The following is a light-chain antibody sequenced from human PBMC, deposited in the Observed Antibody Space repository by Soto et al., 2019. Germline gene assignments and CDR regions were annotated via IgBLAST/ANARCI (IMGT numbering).Light chain of an antibody. CDR3: AAWDDSLREV. CDR1: SSNIGSHT. V-gene: IGLV1-44*01. Sequence: QSVLTQPPSASGTPGQRVTISCSGSSSNIGSHTVNWYQQLPGTAPKLLIYNNNQRPSGVPDRFSASNSDTSASLDISGLHSEDEADYYCAAWDDSLREVFGTGTKLTV. J-gene: IGLJ1*01. CDR2: NNN.